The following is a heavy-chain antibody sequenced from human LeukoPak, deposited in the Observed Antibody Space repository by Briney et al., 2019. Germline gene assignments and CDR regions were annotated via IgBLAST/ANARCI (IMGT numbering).Heavy chain of an antibody. CDR2: LRLDGINK. CDR1: GLTFSSYG. D-gene: IGHD5-12*01. CDR3: AKGYSHGSGYYDY. V-gene: IGHV3-30*02. Sequence: PGGSLRLSCAASGLTFSSYGMHWVRQAPGKGLEWAAFLRLDGINKYYADSVKGRFTISRDNSKNTLYLQMNSLRAEDTAIYYCAKGYSHGSGYYDYWGQGTRVTVSS. J-gene: IGHJ4*02.